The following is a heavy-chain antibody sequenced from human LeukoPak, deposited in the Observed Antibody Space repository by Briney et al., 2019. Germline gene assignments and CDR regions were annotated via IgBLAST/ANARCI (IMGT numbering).Heavy chain of an antibody. V-gene: IGHV1-2*06. J-gene: IGHJ4*02. CDR2: INPNSGGT. CDR3: ASSVAGDYFDY. Sequence: ASVKVSCKASRYTFTGNYMHWVRQAPGQGLEWMGRINPNSGGTNYAQKFQGRVTMTRDTSISTAYMELSRLRSDDTAVYYCASSVAGDYFDYWGQGTLVTVSS. D-gene: IGHD2-15*01. CDR1: RYTFTGNY.